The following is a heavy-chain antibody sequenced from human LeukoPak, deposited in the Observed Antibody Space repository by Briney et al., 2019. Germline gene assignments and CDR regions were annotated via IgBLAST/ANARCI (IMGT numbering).Heavy chain of an antibody. J-gene: IGHJ4*02. CDR2: ISGSGGST. CDR1: GFTFSSYA. V-gene: IGHV3-23*01. D-gene: IGHD5-18*01. CDR3: AKGVGYSRGSDY. Sequence: PGGSLRLCCAASGFTFSSYAMSWVRQTPGKGLEWVSAISGSGGSTYYADSVKGRFTISRDNSKNTLYLQMNSLGAEDTAIYYCAKGVGYSRGSDYWGQGTLVTVSS.